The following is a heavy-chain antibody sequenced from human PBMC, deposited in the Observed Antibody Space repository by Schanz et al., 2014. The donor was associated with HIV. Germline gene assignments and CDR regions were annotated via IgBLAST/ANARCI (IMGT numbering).Heavy chain of an antibody. CDR1: GGSFSDYY. D-gene: IGHD2-2*02. CDR3: ARGIRRDCSSPSCNTGWFDP. J-gene: IGHJ5*02. V-gene: IGHV4-34*01. Sequence: QVQLQQWGAGLLKPSETLSLTCAVYGGSFSDYYWSWIRQPPGKGLEWIGEINHSGSTNYNPSLSSRVTISVDTSKRQFSLKLSSVTAADTAVYYCARGIRRDCSSPSCNTGWFDPWGQGTLVTVSS. CDR2: INHSGST.